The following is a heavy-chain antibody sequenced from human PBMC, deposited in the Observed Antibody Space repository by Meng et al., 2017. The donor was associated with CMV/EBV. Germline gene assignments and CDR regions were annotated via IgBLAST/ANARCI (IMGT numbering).Heavy chain of an antibody. Sequence: SQTLSLTCAVYGGSFSGYYWSWIRQPPGKGLEWIGEINHSGSTNYNPSLKSRVTISVDTSKNQFSLKLSSVIAADTAVYYCARGEDIVGFDPWGQGTLVTVSS. CDR2: INHSGST. J-gene: IGHJ5*02. V-gene: IGHV4-34*01. CDR3: ARGEDIVGFDP. CDR1: GGSFSGYY. D-gene: IGHD2-15*01.